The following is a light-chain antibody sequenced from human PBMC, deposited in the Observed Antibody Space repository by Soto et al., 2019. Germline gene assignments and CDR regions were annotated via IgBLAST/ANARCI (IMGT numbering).Light chain of an antibody. Sequence: QAVVTQEPSLTVSPGGTVTLTCGSSTGSVTSGHYPYWFQQKPGQAPRTLIYDTSNKHSWTPARFSGSLLGGKAHLTLSVAPPKDEAEYYCLLTYSGARVCGTETKVT. CDR2: DTS. CDR3: LLTYSGARV. CDR1: TGSVTSGHY. J-gene: IGLJ1*01. V-gene: IGLV7-46*01.